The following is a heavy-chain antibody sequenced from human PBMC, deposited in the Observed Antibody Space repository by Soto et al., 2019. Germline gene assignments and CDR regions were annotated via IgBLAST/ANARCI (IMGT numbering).Heavy chain of an antibody. Sequence: VQLVESGGGLVQPGESLRLSCVASGFTFGNYWMHWVRQAPGKGLVWVARIDADGSSANYTDSMKGRFTISRDNARNTLYLKVDSLRVEDTAVYYCATSYGVGPSWGEFFNYWGQGTLVTVSS. CDR2: IDADGSSA. D-gene: IGHD1-26*01. V-gene: IGHV3-74*01. J-gene: IGHJ4*02. CDR3: ATSYGVGPSWGEFFNY. CDR1: GFTFGNYW.